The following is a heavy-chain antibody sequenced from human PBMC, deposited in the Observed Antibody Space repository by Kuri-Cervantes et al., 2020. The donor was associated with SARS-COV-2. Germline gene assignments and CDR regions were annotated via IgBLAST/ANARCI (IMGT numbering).Heavy chain of an antibody. CDR2: INPSGGST. CDR1: GYTFTSYY. CDR3: ARDGEYKGYDTYDY. V-gene: IGHV1-46*01. D-gene: IGHD3-9*01. J-gene: IGHJ4*02. Sequence: ASVKVSCKASGYTFTSYYMHWVRQAPGQGLEWMGIINPSGGSTSYAQKFQGRVTMTTDTSTSTAYLELRSLRSDDTAMYYCARDGEYKGYDTYDYWGQGTLVTVSS.